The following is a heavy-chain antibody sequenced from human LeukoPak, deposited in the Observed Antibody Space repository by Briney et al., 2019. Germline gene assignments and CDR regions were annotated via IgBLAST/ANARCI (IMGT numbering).Heavy chain of an antibody. CDR1: GFTFSSYG. D-gene: IGHD3-22*01. J-gene: IGHJ4*02. CDR3: ARAYYYDSSGYYRGLDY. Sequence: GGSLRLSCAASGFTFSSYGMHWVRQATGKGLEWVSAIGTAGDTYYPGSVKGRFTISRENAKNSLYLQMNSLRAGDTAVYYCARAYYYDSSGYYRGLDYWGQGTLVTVSS. V-gene: IGHV3-13*01. CDR2: IGTAGDT.